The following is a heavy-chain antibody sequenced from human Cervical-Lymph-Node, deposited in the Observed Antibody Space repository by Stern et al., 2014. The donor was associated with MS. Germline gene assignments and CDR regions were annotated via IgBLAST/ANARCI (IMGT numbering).Heavy chain of an antibody. CDR2: IYPGHSKT. Sequence: EVQLVQSGAELIRPGESLKISCKGSGFKFSIYWIAWVRQMPGKGLEWMGFIYPGHSKTRYSPSFQGQVTMSADKSTSTAYLQWSSLNASDTAMYFCARQTTAWASDVWGQGTLVTVSS. J-gene: IGHJ4*02. V-gene: IGHV5-51*01. D-gene: IGHD1-14*01. CDR3: ARQTTAWASDV. CDR1: GFKFSIYW.